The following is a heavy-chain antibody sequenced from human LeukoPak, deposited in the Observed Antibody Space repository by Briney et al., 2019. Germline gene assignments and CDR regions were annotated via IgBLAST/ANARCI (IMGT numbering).Heavy chain of an antibody. V-gene: IGHV1-2*02. D-gene: IGHD2/OR15-2a*01. CDR2: LNPNSGAT. CDR1: GYXFTANY. Sequence: ASVKVSCKTSGYXFTANYMQWVRQAPGQGLEWMGWLNPNSGATKYAQKFQGRVTMTRDTSINTAYMELSRLTSDDTAVYYCARYRCKTTSGCEDTDAFDTWGQGTMVTVSS. J-gene: IGHJ3*02. CDR3: ARYRCKTTSGCEDTDAFDT.